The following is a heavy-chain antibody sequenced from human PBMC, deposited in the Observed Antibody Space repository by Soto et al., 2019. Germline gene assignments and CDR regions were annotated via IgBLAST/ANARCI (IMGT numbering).Heavy chain of an antibody. V-gene: IGHV1-3*01. J-gene: IGHJ4*02. CDR2: INAGNGNT. CDR3: ARDILFDY. D-gene: IGHD2-15*01. CDR1: EYTFTNYA. Sequence: ASVKASCKACEYTFTNYALHWVRQAPGQRLEWMGWINAGNGNTKYSQKFQGRVTITRDTSASTAYMELSSLRSEDTAVYYCARDILFDYWGQGTLVTVS.